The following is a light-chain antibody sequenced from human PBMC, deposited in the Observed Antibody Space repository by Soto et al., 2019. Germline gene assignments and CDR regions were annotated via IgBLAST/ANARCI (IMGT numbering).Light chain of an antibody. CDR2: EVS. CDR3: SSHAGSNSFAV. J-gene: IGLJ2*01. CDR1: SSDVGGYNY. V-gene: IGLV2-8*01. Sequence: QSALTQPPSASGSPGQSVTISCTGTSSDVGGYNYVSWYQQHPGKAPKLMIYEVSKRPSGVPDRFSGSKSGNTASLTVSGLQAEDEADYYCSSHAGSNSFAVFGGGTKLTVL.